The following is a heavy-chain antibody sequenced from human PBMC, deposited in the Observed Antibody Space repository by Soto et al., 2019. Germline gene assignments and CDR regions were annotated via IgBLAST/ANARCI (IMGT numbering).Heavy chain of an antibody. CDR2: IKSKLAGGRT. Sequence: EVQLVESGGVLVKPGGSLRLSCAASGFTFSNGWMSWVRQAPGKGLEWVGRIKSKLAGGRTDYSAPVKGRFIISRDDSKDTLYLQMNSLKTEDTAVYYCATDSTQTFCDGGPCYSVQPKIHDSWGQGTLVTVSS. CDR1: GFTFSNGW. CDR3: ATDSTQTFCDGGPCYSVQPKIHDS. V-gene: IGHV3-15*01. D-gene: IGHD2-15*01. J-gene: IGHJ4*02.